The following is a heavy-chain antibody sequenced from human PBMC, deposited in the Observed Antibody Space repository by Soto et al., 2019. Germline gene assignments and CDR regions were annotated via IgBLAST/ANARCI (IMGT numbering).Heavy chain of an antibody. CDR3: ARDRPPIYYAILTGHYTAYDAFDI. V-gene: IGHV1-46*03. CDR1: GYTFTSYY. J-gene: IGHJ3*02. Sequence: GASVKVSCKASGYTFTSYYMHWVRQAPGQGLEWMGIINPSGGSTSYAQKFQGRATMTRDTSTSTVYMELSSLRSEDTAVYYCARDRPPIYYAILTGHYTAYDAFDIWGQGTMVTVSS. D-gene: IGHD3-9*01. CDR2: INPSGGST.